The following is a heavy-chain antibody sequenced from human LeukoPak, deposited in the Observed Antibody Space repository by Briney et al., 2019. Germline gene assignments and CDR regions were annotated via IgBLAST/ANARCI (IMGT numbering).Heavy chain of an antibody. CDR2: IYHSGST. D-gene: IGHD3-10*01. CDR3: AKTESSPLLWFGELY. Sequence: SETLSLTCTVSGGSISSGGYYWSWIRQPPGKGLEWIGYIYHSGSTYYNPSLKSRVTISVDRSKNQFSLKLSSVTAADTAVYYCAKTESSPLLWFGELYWGQGTLVTVSS. J-gene: IGHJ4*02. V-gene: IGHV4-30-2*01. CDR1: GGSISSGGYY.